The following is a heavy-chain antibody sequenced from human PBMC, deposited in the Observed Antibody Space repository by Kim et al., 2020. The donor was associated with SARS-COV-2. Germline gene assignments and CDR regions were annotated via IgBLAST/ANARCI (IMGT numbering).Heavy chain of an antibody. D-gene: IGHD3-22*01. CDR2: IYYSGST. CDR3: ARQDGGYYYPHYFDY. J-gene: IGHJ4*02. Sequence: SETLSLTCTVSGGSISSSSYYWGWIRQPPGKGLEWIGSIYYSGSTYYNPSLKSRVTISVDTSKNQFSLKLSSVTAADTAVYYCARQDGGYYYPHYFDYWGQGTLVTVSS. V-gene: IGHV4-39*01. CDR1: GGSISSSSYY.